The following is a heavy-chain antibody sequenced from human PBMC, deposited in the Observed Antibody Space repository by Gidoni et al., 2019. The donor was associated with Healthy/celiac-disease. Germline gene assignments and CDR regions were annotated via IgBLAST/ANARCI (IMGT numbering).Heavy chain of an antibody. CDR1: GYTFTSYY. V-gene: IGHV1-46*01. CDR2: INPSGGRT. Sequence: QAQLVQSGAEVQKPGASVKVSCRASGYTFTSYYMHWVRQAPGQGLEWMGIINPSGGRTSYAQKFEGRVTMTRDTSTSTVYMELSSLRSEDTAVYYCGRDIYYDSNGYYATWRGALDYWGQGTVVTVSS. CDR3: GRDIYYDSNGYYATWRGALDY. D-gene: IGHD3-22*01. J-gene: IGHJ4*02.